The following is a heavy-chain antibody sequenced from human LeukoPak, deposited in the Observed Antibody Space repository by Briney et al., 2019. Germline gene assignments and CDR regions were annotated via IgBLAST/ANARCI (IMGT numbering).Heavy chain of an antibody. CDR3: ARDGAVTNGRYFDY. CDR2: ISSSSSYI. J-gene: IGHJ4*02. Sequence: GGSLRLSCAASGFTFSDYYMNWVRQAPGKGLEWVSSISSSSSYIYYGDSVKGRFTISRDNAKNSLYLQMNSLRAEDTAVYYCARDGAVTNGRYFDYWGQGTLVTVSS. CDR1: GFTFSDYY. V-gene: IGHV3-21*01. D-gene: IGHD4-17*01.